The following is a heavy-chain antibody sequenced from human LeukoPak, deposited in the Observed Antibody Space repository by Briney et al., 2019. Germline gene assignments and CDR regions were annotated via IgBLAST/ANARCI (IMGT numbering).Heavy chain of an antibody. CDR2: IYYSGST. V-gene: IGHV4-61*01. J-gene: IGHJ6*04. CDR3: ARGEYCSSTSCWMVYYYYYYGMDV. Sequence: PSETLSLTCTVSGGSVSSGSYCWSWIRQPPGKGLEWIGYIYYSGSTNYNPSLKSRVTISVDTSKNQFSLKLSSVTAADTAVYYCARGEYCSSTSCWMVYYYYYYGMDVWGKGTTVTVSS. CDR1: GGSVSSGSYC. D-gene: IGHD2-2*01.